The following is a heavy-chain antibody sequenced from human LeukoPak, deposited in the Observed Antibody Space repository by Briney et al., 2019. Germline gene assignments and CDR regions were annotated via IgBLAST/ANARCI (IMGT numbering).Heavy chain of an antibody. V-gene: IGHV1-18*01. Sequence: ASVKVSCKASGYTFTSYGISWVRQAPGQGLEWMGWISAYNGNTNYAQKLQGRVTMTTDTSTSTAYMELRSLRSDDTAVYYCARTYYDFWSGLGAFDIWGQGTMVTVSS. CDR3: ARTYYDFWSGLGAFDI. J-gene: IGHJ3*02. CDR2: ISAYNGNT. CDR1: GYTFTSYG. D-gene: IGHD3-3*01.